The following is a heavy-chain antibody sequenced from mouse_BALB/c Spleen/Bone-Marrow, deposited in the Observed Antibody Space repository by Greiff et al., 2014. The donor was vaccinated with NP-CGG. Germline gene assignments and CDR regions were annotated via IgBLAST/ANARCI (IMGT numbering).Heavy chain of an antibody. Sequence: QVQLQQSGAELMKPGASVKISCKATGYTFSSYWIEWAKQRPGHGLEWIGEILPGSGSTNYNEEFKGKATFTADTSSNTAYMQLSSLTSEDSAVYYCAREDGLWYFDVWGAGTTVTVSS. CDR1: GYTFSSYW. J-gene: IGHJ1*01. D-gene: IGHD1-1*01. CDR3: AREDGLWYFDV. CDR2: ILPGSGST. V-gene: IGHV1-9*01.